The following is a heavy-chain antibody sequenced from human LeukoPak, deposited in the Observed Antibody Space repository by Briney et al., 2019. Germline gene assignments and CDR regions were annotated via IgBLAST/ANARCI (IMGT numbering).Heavy chain of an antibody. CDR2: ISSDGGST. V-gene: IGHV3-64*01. CDR1: GFTFSSYA. CDR3: ARGPRVTPYFDY. J-gene: IGHJ4*02. Sequence: GGSLRLSCAASGFTFSSYAMHWVRQAPGKGLEYVSAISSDGGSTYYANSVKGRFTISRDNSKNTLYLQMSSLRAEDMAVYYCARGPRVTPYFDYWGQGTLVTVSS. D-gene: IGHD4-23*01.